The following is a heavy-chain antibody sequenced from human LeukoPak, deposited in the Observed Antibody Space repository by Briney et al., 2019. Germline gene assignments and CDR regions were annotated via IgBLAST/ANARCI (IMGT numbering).Heavy chain of an antibody. D-gene: IGHD3-22*01. CDR2: IYTSGST. J-gene: IGHJ4*02. CDR3: ARGTNRGYYDSSGYYYDF. V-gene: IGHV4-61*02. CDR1: GGSISSGSYY. Sequence: SETLSLTCTVSGGSISSGSYYWSWIRQPAGKGLEWIGRIYTSGSTNYNPSLKSRVTISVDTSKDQFSLKLSSVTAADTAVYYCARGTNRGYYDSSGYYYDFWGQGTLVTVSS.